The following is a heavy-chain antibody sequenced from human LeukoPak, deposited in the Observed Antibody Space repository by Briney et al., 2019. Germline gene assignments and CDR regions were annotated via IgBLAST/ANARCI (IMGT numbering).Heavy chain of an antibody. Sequence: SETLSLTCTVSGGSISSSSYYWGWIRQPPGKGLEWIGSIYYSGSTYYNPSLKSRVTISVDTSKNQFSLKLSSVTAADTAVYYCARESQGIDYWGQGTLVTVSS. V-gene: IGHV4-39*07. CDR1: GGSISSSSYY. J-gene: IGHJ4*02. CDR2: IYYSGST. CDR3: ARESQGIDY. D-gene: IGHD3-10*01.